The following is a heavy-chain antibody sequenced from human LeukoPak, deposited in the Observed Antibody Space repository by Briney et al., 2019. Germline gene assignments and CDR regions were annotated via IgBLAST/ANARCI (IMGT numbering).Heavy chain of an antibody. D-gene: IGHD3-3*01. CDR2: ISGSGGST. Sequence: GGSLRLSCAASGFTFSSYWMNWARQAPGKGLEWVSAISGSGGSTYYADSVKGRFTISRDNSKNTLYLQMNSLRAEDTAVYYCAKTSHYYDFWSGLYYYYYYGMDVWGQGTTVTVSS. V-gene: IGHV3-23*01. CDR1: GFTFSSYW. J-gene: IGHJ6*02. CDR3: AKTSHYYDFWSGLYYYYYYGMDV.